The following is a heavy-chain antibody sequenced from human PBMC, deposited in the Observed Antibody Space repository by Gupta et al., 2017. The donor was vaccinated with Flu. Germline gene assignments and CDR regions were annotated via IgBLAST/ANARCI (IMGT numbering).Heavy chain of an antibody. J-gene: IGHJ4*02. V-gene: IGHV2-5*01. Sequence: QITLKESGPTLVKPTQTLTLTCTFSGFSLSTSGVGVGWIRQPPGKALEWLALIYWNDDKRYSPSLKSRLTITKDTSKNQVVLTMTNMDPVDPAPYYCAHSRDIVVVPAATGPKYCDYWGQGTLVNLAS. CDR3: AHSRDIVVVPAATGPKYCDY. D-gene: IGHD2-2*01. CDR2: IYWNDDK. CDR1: GFSLSTSGVG.